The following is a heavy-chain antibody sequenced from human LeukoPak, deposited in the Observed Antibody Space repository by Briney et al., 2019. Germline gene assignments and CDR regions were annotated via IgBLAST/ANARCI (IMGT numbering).Heavy chain of an antibody. CDR1: GGSISSGSYY. CDR3: ARGAWFGELAIDR. D-gene: IGHD3-10*01. CDR2: ISNSGNT. Sequence: SETLSLTCTVSGGSISSGSYYWNWIRKPAGKGLEWIGRISNSGNTNYNPTITGRVTISRDTSNNQFSLKMNSVTAADTAVYFCARGAWFGELAIDRWGQGTLVTVSS. V-gene: IGHV4-61*02. J-gene: IGHJ5*02.